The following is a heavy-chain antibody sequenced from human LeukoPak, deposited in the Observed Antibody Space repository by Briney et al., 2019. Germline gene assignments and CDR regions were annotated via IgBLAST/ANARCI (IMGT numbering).Heavy chain of an antibody. CDR2: ISGGGTYI. V-gene: IGHV3-21*01. J-gene: IGHJ4*02. D-gene: IGHD1-26*01. CDR3: AIVSGTYRHY. Sequence: GGSLRLSCAASGFTFSSYTMNWVRQAPGKGLEWVSSISGGGTYIFYADSVRGRFTISRDNAKNSLYLQMNGLRAEDTAVYYCAIVSGTYRHYWGRGTLVTVSS. CDR1: GFTFSSYT.